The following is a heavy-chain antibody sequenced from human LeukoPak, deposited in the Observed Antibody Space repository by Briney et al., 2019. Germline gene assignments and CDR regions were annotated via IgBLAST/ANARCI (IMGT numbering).Heavy chain of an antibody. J-gene: IGHJ4*02. CDR1: GFTFGTNS. CDR3: ARDGGGYSYGVAY. D-gene: IGHD5-18*01. CDR2: ISSGGSTI. V-gene: IGHV3-48*01. Sequence: GGSLRLSCAGSGFTFGTNSMSWVRQAPGKGLEWISYISSGGSTIYYADSVKGRFTISRDNAKNSLYLQVNSLRAEDAAVYYCARDGGGYSYGVAYWGQGTLVTVSS.